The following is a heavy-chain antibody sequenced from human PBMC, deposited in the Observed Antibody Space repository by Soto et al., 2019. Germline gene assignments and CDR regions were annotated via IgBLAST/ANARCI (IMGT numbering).Heavy chain of an antibody. V-gene: IGHV1-18*04. J-gene: IGHJ4*02. CDR1: GYSFSNNG. CDR3: ARDLGYGDYGSDF. CDR2: INGDNGNT. D-gene: IGHD4-17*01. Sequence: VQLVESGGCLVKPGGSLRLSCAASGYSFSNNGISWVRQAPGQGFEWMGWINGDNGNTNYAQKFQGRVTMTTDTSTSTAYMELRSLRSYDTAVYYCARDLGYGDYGSDFWGQGTLVTVSS.